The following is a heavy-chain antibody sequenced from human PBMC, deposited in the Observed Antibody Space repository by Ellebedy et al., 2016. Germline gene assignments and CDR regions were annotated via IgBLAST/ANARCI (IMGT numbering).Heavy chain of an antibody. CDR1: GGSVSSGSYY. V-gene: IGHV4-61*01. CDR3: ARAGSVGVVIIP. D-gene: IGHD3-3*01. J-gene: IGHJ5*02. CDR2: IYYSGST. Sequence: SETLSLTCTVSGGSVSSGSYYWSWIRQPPGKGLEWIGYIYYSGSTNYNPSLKSRVTISVDTYKNQFSLKLSSVTAADTAVYYCARAGSVGVVIIPWGQGTLVTVSS.